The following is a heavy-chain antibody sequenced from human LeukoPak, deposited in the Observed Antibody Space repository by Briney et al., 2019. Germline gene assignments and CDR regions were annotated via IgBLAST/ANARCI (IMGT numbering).Heavy chain of an antibody. V-gene: IGHV3-30*18. CDR3: AKETEIVGALDY. D-gene: IGHD1-26*01. J-gene: IGHJ4*02. Sequence: GGSLRLSCAAPGFTFSSYGMHWVRQAPGKGLEWVAVISYDGSNKYYADSVKGRFTISRDNSKNTLYLQMNSLRAEDTAVYYCAKETEIVGALDYWGQGTLVTVSS. CDR2: ISYDGSNK. CDR1: GFTFSSYG.